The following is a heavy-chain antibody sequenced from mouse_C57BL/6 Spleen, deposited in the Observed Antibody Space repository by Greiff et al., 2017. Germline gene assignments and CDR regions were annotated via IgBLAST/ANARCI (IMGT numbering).Heavy chain of an antibody. CDR3: ARGDDGYYYYFDY. CDR2: IDPSDSET. J-gene: IGHJ2*01. D-gene: IGHD2-3*01. CDR1: GYTFTSYW. V-gene: IGHV1-52*01. Sequence: QVQLQQPGAELVRPGSSVKLSCKASGYTFTSYWMHWVKQRPIQGLEWIGNIDPSDSETHYNQKFKDKATLTVDKSSSTAYMQLSSLTSEDSAVYYCARGDDGYYYYFDYWGQGTTLTVSS.